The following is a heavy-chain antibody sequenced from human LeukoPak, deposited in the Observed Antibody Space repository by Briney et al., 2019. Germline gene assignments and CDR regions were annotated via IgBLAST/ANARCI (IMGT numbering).Heavy chain of an antibody. V-gene: IGHV3-7*01. D-gene: IGHD2-8*01. CDR1: GSTFSSYW. Sequence: GGSLRLSCAASGSTFSSYWMSWVRQAPGKRLEWVANIKQDGSEKYYVDSVKGRFTISRDNAKNSLYLQMNSLRAEDTAVYYCAKDRCSNGIGCYYYYMDVWGKGTTVTISS. J-gene: IGHJ6*03. CDR2: IKQDGSEK. CDR3: AKDRCSNGIGCYYYYMDV.